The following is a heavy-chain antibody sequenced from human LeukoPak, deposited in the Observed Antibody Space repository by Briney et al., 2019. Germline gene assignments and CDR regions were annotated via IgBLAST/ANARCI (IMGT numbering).Heavy chain of an antibody. J-gene: IGHJ6*03. D-gene: IGHD1-26*01. V-gene: IGHV3-53*01. CDR1: GFSVGRSY. CDR3: ANGRAGPSGYYYMDV. CDR2: IYAGANT. Sequence: PGGSLRLSCAASGFSVGRSYMTWVRQAPGKGLEWVSEIYAGANTYYADSVTGRFTISRDNSQNTLYLQMNSLRGEGTAVYYCANGRAGPSGYYYMDVCGKGTTVTVS.